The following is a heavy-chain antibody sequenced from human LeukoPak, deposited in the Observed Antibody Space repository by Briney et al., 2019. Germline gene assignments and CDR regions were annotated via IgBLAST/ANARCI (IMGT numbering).Heavy chain of an antibody. CDR2: IYYTGTT. V-gene: IGHV4-39*07. CDR1: GASISNSSHY. J-gene: IGHJ5*02. CDR3: ARFRAAYNWFDP. D-gene: IGHD2-15*01. Sequence: SETLSLTCIVSGASISNSSHYWGWIRQPPGKGLEWIGNIYYTGTTYYAPSLKSRVTISIDTSKSQFSLKLSSVTAADTAVYYCARFRAAYNWFDPWGQGTLVTVSS.